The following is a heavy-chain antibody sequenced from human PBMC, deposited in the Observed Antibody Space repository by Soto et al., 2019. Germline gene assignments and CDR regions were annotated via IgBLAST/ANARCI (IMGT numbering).Heavy chain of an antibody. CDR3: ARGPDYDSSGYPPYGMDV. V-gene: IGHV3-33*01. J-gene: IGHJ6*02. CDR2: IWYDGSNK. D-gene: IGHD3-22*01. Sequence: GGPLSLACAASGFTFSSYGMHWVRQAPGKALEWVAVIWYDGSNKYYADSVKGRFTISRDNSKNKLYLQMNSLRAEDTAVYYCARGPDYDSSGYPPYGMDVWGQGTTVTVSS. CDR1: GFTFSSYG.